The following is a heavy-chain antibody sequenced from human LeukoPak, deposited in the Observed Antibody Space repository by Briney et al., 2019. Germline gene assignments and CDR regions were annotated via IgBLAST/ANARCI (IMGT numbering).Heavy chain of an antibody. CDR1: GFTFSSYW. J-gene: IGHJ6*03. Sequence: GGSLRLSCAASGFTFSSYWMSWVRQAPGKGLEWVANIKQDGSEKYYADSVKGRFTISRDNAKNSLYLQMNSLRAEDTAVYYCANIRAAAGTSRYYYYYMDVWGKGTTVTVSS. CDR3: ANIRAAAGTSRYYYYYMDV. V-gene: IGHV3-7*01. CDR2: IKQDGSEK. D-gene: IGHD6-13*01.